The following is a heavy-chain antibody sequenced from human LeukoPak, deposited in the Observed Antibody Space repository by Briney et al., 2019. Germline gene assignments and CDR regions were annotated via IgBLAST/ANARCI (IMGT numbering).Heavy chain of an antibody. J-gene: IGHJ4*02. CDR1: GFTFSNYW. V-gene: IGHV3-23*01. D-gene: IGHD5-24*01. Sequence: GGSLRLSCAASGFTFSNYWMSWVRQAPGKGLEWVSAISGSGGSTYYADSVKGRFTISRDNSKNTLYLQMNSLRAEDTAVYYCAKVSGEMANNYWGQGTLVTVSS. CDR2: ISGSGGST. CDR3: AKVSGEMANNY.